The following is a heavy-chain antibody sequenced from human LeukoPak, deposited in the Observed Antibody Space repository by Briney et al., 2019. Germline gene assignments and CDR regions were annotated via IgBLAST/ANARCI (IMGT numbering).Heavy chain of an antibody. V-gene: IGHV4-39*01. CDR3: ARLWGFGDGYNYPGGDFDY. CDR1: GGSISSSSYY. Sequence: PSETLSLTCTVSGGSISSSSYYWCWIRQPPGKGLEWIGSIYYSGSTYYNPSLKSRVTISVDTSKNQFSLKLSSVTAADTAVYYCARLWGFGDGYNYPGGDFDYWGQGTLVTVSS. D-gene: IGHD5-24*01. CDR2: IYYSGST. J-gene: IGHJ4*02.